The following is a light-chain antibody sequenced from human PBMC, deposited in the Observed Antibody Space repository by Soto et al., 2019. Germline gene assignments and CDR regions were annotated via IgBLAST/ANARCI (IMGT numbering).Light chain of an antibody. CDR1: SSNIGNNT. CDR2: SNN. J-gene: IGLJ3*02. V-gene: IGLV1-44*01. Sequence: QSVLTLPPSASGTPGQRVSISCSGSSSNIGNNTVNWYQQLPGTAPKLLIYSNNQRPSGVPDRFSGSKSGTSASLAISGLQSEDEADYYCAAWDDSLNGVVFGGGTKVTVL. CDR3: AAWDDSLNGVV.